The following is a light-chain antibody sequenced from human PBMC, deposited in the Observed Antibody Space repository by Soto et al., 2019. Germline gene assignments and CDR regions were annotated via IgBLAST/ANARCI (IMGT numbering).Light chain of an antibody. V-gene: IGKV1-17*01. J-gene: IGKJ1*01. CDR1: QGIRND. Sequence: DIPMTQSPSSLSASVGDRVTITCRASQGIRNDSAWYQQKPGKAPKRLIYAASSLQSGVPSRFSGSGSGTEFTLTIISLQPEDFATYYGLQHNSYPWTFGQGTKVEIK. CDR3: LQHNSYPWT. CDR2: AAS.